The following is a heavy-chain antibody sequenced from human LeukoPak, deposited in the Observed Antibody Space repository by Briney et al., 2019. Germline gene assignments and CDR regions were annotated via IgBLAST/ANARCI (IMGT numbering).Heavy chain of an antibody. Sequence: ASVKVSCKASGYTFTSYGISLVRQAPGQGLEWMGWISPYNGNTDYAQKLQGRVTMTTDTSTSTAYMELRSLRSDDTAVYYCARQESLGELSTLDYWGQGTQVTVSS. CDR3: ARQESLGELSTLDY. D-gene: IGHD3-16*02. V-gene: IGHV1-18*01. CDR1: GYTFTSYG. J-gene: IGHJ4*02. CDR2: ISPYNGNT.